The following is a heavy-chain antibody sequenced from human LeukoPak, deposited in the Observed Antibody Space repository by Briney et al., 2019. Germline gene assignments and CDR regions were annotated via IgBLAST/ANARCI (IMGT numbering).Heavy chain of an antibody. V-gene: IGHV3-30*02. CDR1: GFTFSSYG. D-gene: IGHD3-10*01. CDR3: AKALHGSGLNLFDY. J-gene: IGHJ4*02. Sequence: GGSLRLSCAASGFTFSSYGMLWVRQAPGKGLEWVAFIRYDGSNKYYADSVKGRFTISRDNSKNTLYLQMNSLRAEDTAVYYCAKALHGSGLNLFDYWGQGTLVTVSS. CDR2: IRYDGSNK.